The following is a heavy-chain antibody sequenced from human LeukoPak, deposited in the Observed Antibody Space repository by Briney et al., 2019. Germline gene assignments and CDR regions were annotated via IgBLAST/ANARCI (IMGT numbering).Heavy chain of an antibody. CDR3: ARGFHYDFWSGSYYFDY. CDR2: ITNKPKSYNT. J-gene: IGHJ4*02. CDR1: GFTFSDHY. V-gene: IGHV3-72*01. D-gene: IGHD3-3*01. Sequence: GGSLRLSCAASGFTFSDHYMDWVRQAPGKELEWVGRITNKPKSYNTEYAASVKGRFTISRDDPKNSLYLQMNSLKTEDTAVYYCARGFHYDFWSGSYYFDYWGQGTLVTVSS.